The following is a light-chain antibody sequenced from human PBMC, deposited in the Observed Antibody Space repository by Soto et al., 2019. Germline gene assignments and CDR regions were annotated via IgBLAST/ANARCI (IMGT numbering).Light chain of an antibody. CDR2: EAS. V-gene: IGKV1-5*01. J-gene: IGKJ1*01. CDR3: QQYNTDWR. CDR1: QNVNNC. Sequence: DIQMTQFPSALSASVGDRVTITCRASQNVNNCLAWYQHKPGTAPQLLNYEASVLETGVPSRFSGSGSGTEFTLAISGLQSDDFATYYCQQYNTDWRFGPGNKVEVK.